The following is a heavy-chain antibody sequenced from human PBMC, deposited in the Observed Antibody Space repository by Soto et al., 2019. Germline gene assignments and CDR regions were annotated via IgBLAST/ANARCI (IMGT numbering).Heavy chain of an antibody. CDR3: ARVAAANFDY. D-gene: IGHD2-15*01. CDR1: GGSFSGYY. V-gene: IGHV4-34*01. Sequence: SETLSLTCAVYGGSFSGYYWSWIRQPPGKGLEWIGEINHSGSTNYNPSLKSRVTISVDTSKNQFSLKLSSVTAADTAVYYCARVAAANFDYWGQGTLVTVSS. CDR2: INHSGST. J-gene: IGHJ4*02.